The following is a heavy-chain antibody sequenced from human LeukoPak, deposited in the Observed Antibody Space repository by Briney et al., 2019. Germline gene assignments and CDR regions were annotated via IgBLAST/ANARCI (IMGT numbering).Heavy chain of an antibody. V-gene: IGHV1-69*05. CDR1: GGTFSSYA. J-gene: IGHJ3*02. Sequence: SVKVSCKASGGTFSSYAISWVRQAPGQGLEWMGGIIPIFGTANYAQKFQGRVTITTDESTSTAYMELSSLRSEDTAVYYCARAVDTPLFHFQSAFDIWGQGTMVTVSS. D-gene: IGHD2-21*01. CDR3: ARAVDTPLFHFQSAFDI. CDR2: IIPIFGTA.